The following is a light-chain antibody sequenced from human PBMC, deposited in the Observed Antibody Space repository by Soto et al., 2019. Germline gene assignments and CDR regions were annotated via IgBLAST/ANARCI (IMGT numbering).Light chain of an antibody. CDR2: KVS. Sequence: DVVMTQSPLSLPVTLGQPASISCRSSQSLVHSDGNTYLNWFQQRPGQSPRRLIYKVSNRDSGAPDRFSGSGSGTDFTLKISRVEAEDVGVYYCMQGVHSITFGQGTRLEIK. CDR3: MQGVHSIT. CDR1: QSLVHSDGNTY. V-gene: IGKV2-30*02. J-gene: IGKJ5*01.